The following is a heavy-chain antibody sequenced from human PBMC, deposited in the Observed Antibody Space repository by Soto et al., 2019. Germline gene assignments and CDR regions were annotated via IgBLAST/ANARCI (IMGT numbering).Heavy chain of an antibody. CDR3: AKDGNDIVVVPAAIGGPGPLGYYMDV. J-gene: IGHJ6*03. CDR2: ISGSGGST. Sequence: GGSLRLSCAASGFTFSSYAMSWVRQAPGKGLEWVSAISGSGGSTYYADSVKGRFTISRDNSKNTLYLQMNSLRAEDTAVYYCAKDGNDIVVVPAAIGGPGPLGYYMDVWGKGTTVTVSS. D-gene: IGHD2-2*01. CDR1: GFTFSSYA. V-gene: IGHV3-23*01.